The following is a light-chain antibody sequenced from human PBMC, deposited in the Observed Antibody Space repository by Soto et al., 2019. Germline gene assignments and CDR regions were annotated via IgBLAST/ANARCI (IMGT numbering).Light chain of an antibody. CDR3: QPYGSSLT. Sequence: VMTQSPATLSVSPVARATLTSRASQTVSRNLAWYKQKPGQAPRLLIYGASSRATGIPDRFSGSGSGTDFTLTISRLDPEEFAVYYCQPYGSSLTFGGGTKGDIK. CDR2: GAS. V-gene: IGKV3-20*01. J-gene: IGKJ4*01. CDR1: QTVSRN.